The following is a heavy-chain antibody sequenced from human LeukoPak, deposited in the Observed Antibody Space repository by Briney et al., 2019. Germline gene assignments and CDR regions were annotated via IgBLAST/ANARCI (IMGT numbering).Heavy chain of an antibody. CDR3: LPYGSGST. Sequence: GGSLRLSCTASGFTFSNNGMTWVRQAPRKGLEWVSAIVASGSTFTADPVKGQFTISRDSSKNTVYLQMNTLRVEDTAVYYCLPYGSGSTWGQGTLVTVSS. D-gene: IGHD3-10*01. CDR1: GFTFSNNG. V-gene: IGHV3-23*01. J-gene: IGHJ5*02. CDR2: IVASGST.